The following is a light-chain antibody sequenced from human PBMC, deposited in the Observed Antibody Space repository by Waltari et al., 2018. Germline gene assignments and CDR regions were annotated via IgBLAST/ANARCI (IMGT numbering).Light chain of an antibody. Sequence: DIQMTQSPSSLSASVGEKVTMTCRASQRNSEYLNWYQQKPGKAPKLLIYVASSLQSGVPSRFSGSGSGTDFTRSSTSRQPEDSATYYCQQSYTFGGGTKVEIK. V-gene: IGKV1-39*01. CDR2: VAS. CDR3: QQSYT. CDR1: QRNSEY. J-gene: IGKJ4*01.